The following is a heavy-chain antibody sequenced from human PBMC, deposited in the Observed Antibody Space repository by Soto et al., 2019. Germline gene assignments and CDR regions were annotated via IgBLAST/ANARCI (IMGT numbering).Heavy chain of an antibody. Sequence: QVQLVQSGAEVKKPGSSVKVSCKASGGTFSSYAISWVREAPGQGLEWMGGIIPIFGTANYAQKFQGRVTITADESTSTAYMELSSLRSEDTAVYYCASDLHFWSTGHWYFDLWGRGTLVTVSS. D-gene: IGHD3-3*02. V-gene: IGHV1-69*12. CDR3: ASDLHFWSTGHWYFDL. J-gene: IGHJ2*01. CDR2: IIPIFGTA. CDR1: GGTFSSYA.